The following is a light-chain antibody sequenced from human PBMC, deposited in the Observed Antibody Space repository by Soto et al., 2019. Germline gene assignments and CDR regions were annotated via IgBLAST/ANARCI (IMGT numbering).Light chain of an antibody. V-gene: IGLV2-8*01. CDR1: GGDIGRYDF. J-gene: IGLJ2*01. CDR3: SAYAGGNIMI. Sequence: QSALTQPPSASVSPGQSVTISCSGSGGDIGRYDFVSWYQQYPGKVPKLLIYEVDKRPSGVPDRFSGSKSGDRASLTVSGLRPEDEAHYHCSAYAGGNIMIFGGGTK. CDR2: EVD.